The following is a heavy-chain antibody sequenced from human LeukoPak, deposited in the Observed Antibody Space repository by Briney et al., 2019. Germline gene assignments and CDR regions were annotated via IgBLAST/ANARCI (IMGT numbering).Heavy chain of an antibody. V-gene: IGHV1-69*13. CDR2: IIPIFGTA. Sequence: SVKVSCKASGGTFSSYAISWVRQAPGQGLEWMGGIIPIFGTANYAQKFQGRVTITADESTSTAYMELSSLRSEDTAVYYCGRVLGEWLENWFDPWGQGTLVTVSS. CDR1: GGTFSSYA. D-gene: IGHD3-16*01. J-gene: IGHJ5*02. CDR3: GRVLGEWLENWFDP.